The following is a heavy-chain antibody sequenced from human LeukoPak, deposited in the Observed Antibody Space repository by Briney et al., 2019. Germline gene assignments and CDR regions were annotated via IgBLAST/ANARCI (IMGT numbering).Heavy chain of an antibody. CDR1: GFDFSTYA. Sequence: GGSLRLSCAASGFDFSTYAINWVRQAPGKGLEWVSSIITMSNYTFYGDSVKGRFTISRDNAKNSVYLQMNSLRPEDTAVYYCSRDRLGGLDLWGQGTLVTVSS. CDR2: IITMSNYT. V-gene: IGHV3-21*01. J-gene: IGHJ5*02. D-gene: IGHD5-12*01. CDR3: SRDRLGGLDL.